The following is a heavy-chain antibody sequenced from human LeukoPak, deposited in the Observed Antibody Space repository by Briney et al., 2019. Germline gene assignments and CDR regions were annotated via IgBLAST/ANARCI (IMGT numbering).Heavy chain of an antibody. CDR3: ARCTVAAAGDY. J-gene: IGHJ4*02. D-gene: IGHD6-13*01. Sequence: GGSLRLSCAASGLTFSSYWKSWVRQAPGKGPEWVANIKPDGSGKYYVDSVKGRFTISRDNAENSLFLHMNSLRAEDTAVYYCARCTVAAAGDYWGRGTLVTVSS. V-gene: IGHV3-7*01. CDR2: IKPDGSGK. CDR1: GLTFSSYW.